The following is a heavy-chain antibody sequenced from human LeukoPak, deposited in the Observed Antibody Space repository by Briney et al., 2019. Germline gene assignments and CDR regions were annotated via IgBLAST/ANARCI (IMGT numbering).Heavy chain of an antibody. CDR1: GFTFSSYS. CDR3: ARDRRIVVVNLFDY. CDR2: ISSSSTI. D-gene: IGHD2-21*01. J-gene: IGHJ4*02. V-gene: IGHV3-48*04. Sequence: GGSLRLSCAASGFTFSSYSMNWVRQAPGKGLEWVSYISSSSTIYYADSVKGRFTISRDNAKNSLYLQMNSLRAEDTAVYYCARDRRIVVVNLFDYWGQGTLVTVSS.